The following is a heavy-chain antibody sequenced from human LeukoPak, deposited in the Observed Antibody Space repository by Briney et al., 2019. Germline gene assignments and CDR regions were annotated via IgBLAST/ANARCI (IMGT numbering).Heavy chain of an antibody. CDR3: ARGPAGYSYGFDY. CDR1: GGSISNTNYY. CDR2: ISGSGSTI. J-gene: IGHJ4*02. D-gene: IGHD5-18*01. Sequence: PSETLSLTCTVSGGSISNTNYYWGWVRQSPGKGLEWVSYISGSGSTIYYADSVKGRFTISRDNAKNSLYLQMNSLRAEDTAVYYCARGPAGYSYGFDYWGQGTLVTVSS. V-gene: IGHV3-11*04.